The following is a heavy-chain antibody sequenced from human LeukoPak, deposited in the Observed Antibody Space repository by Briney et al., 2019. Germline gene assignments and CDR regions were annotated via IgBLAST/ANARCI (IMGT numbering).Heavy chain of an antibody. CDR2: IYYSGST. V-gene: IGHV4-59*01. J-gene: IGHJ6*02. CDR1: GGSIRNYY. CDR3: ARDYGDYYYYGMDV. D-gene: IGHD4-17*01. Sequence: SETLSLTCTVSGGSIRNYYWSWIRQPPGKGLEWIGYIYYSGSTNYNPSLKSRVTISVDTSKNQFSLKLSSVTAADTAVYYCARDYGDYYYYGMDVWGQGTTVTVSS.